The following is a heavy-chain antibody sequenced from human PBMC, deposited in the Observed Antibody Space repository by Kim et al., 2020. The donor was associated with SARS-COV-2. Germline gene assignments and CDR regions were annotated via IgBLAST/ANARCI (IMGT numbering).Heavy chain of an antibody. CDR3: AEDHTGTLWGSLGY. CDR2: ICGSGDRI. V-gene: IGHV3-23*01. Sequence: GGSLRLSCAASGFAFSTYAMAWIRQAPGKGLECVAFICGSGDRIFHAESVRGRFTISRDNSKNTLYLQMNSLRVDDTAVYYCAEDHTGTLWGSLGYWGQGSMVTVSS. CDR1: GFAFSTYA. J-gene: IGHJ4*02. D-gene: IGHD3-16*01.